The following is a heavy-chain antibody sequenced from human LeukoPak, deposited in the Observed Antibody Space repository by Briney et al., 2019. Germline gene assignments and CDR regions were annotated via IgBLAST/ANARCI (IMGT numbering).Heavy chain of an antibody. J-gene: IGHJ5*02. V-gene: IGHV3-21*01. Sequence: GGSLRLSCAASGFTFSSYSMDWVRQAPGKGLEWVSSISSSSSYIYYADSVKGRFTISRDNAKNSLYLQMNSLRAEDTAVYYCARPTASGVDPWGQGTLVTVSS. CDR2: ISSSSSYI. CDR3: ARPTASGVDP. CDR1: GFTFSSYS.